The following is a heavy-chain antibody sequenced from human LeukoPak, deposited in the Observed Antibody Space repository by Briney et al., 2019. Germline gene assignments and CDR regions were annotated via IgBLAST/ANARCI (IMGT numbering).Heavy chain of an antibody. CDR3: ARDPTEYSSSPNWFDP. Sequence: GGSLRLSCAASGFTFSSYAMRWVRQAPGKELEWVAVISYDGSNKYYADSVKGRFTISRDNSKNTLYLQMNSLRAEDTAVYYCARDPTEYSSSPNWFDPWGQGTLVTVSS. D-gene: IGHD6-6*01. J-gene: IGHJ5*02. CDR2: ISYDGSNK. V-gene: IGHV3-30-3*01. CDR1: GFTFSSYA.